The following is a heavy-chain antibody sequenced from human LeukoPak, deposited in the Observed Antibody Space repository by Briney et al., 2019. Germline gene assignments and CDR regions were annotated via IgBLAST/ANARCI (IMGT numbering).Heavy chain of an antibody. CDR1: GGSFSGYY. D-gene: IGHD6-13*01. V-gene: IGHV4-34*01. CDR2: INHSGST. CDR3: ARDLLRGESGSWFEAFDI. Sequence: SETLSLTCAVYGGSFSGYYWSWIRQPPGKGLEWIGEINHSGSTNYNPSLKSRVTISVDTSKNQFSLKLSSVTAADTAIYYCARDLLRGESGSWFEAFDIWGQGTMVTVSS. J-gene: IGHJ3*02.